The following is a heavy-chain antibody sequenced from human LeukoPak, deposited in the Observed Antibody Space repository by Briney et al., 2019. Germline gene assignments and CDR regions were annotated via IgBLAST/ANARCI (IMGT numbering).Heavy chain of an antibody. Sequence: GGSLRLSCAASGFTVSSNYMSWVRQAPGKGLEWGSVIYSGGSTYYADSVKGRFTISRDNSKNTLYLQMNSLRAEDTAVYYCARDSIGYCSGGSCDYWGQGTLVTVSS. CDR1: GFTVSSNY. CDR3: ARDSIGYCSGGSCDY. V-gene: IGHV3-66*02. CDR2: IYSGGST. D-gene: IGHD2-15*01. J-gene: IGHJ4*02.